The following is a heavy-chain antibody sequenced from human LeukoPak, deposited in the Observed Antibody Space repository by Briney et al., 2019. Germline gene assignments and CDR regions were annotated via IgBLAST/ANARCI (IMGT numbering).Heavy chain of an antibody. CDR2: ISTSGGST. CDR3: AKYVSAKGPPYALDV. CDR1: GFTFNNYW. V-gene: IGHV3-23*01. Sequence: GGSLRLSCAGSGFTFNNYWMHWVRQVPGKGLEWVSGISTSGGSTWYSDSVKGRFTISRDNSKNTLYLQMNSLRDEDTAVYYCAKYVSAKGPPYALDVWGQGTTVTVSS. J-gene: IGHJ6*02. D-gene: IGHD2/OR15-2a*01.